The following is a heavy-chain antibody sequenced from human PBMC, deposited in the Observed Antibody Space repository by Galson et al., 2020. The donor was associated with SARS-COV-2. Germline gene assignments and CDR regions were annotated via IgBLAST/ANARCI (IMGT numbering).Heavy chain of an antibody. J-gene: IGHJ4*02. D-gene: IGHD4-17*01. CDR2: VTDNGGRT. V-gene: IGHV3-23*01. CDR1: GFTFSYYA. CDR3: AKSRHGYGDYEIDY. Sequence: GGSLRLSCAASGFTFSYYAMTWVRQAPGKGLEWVSAVTDNGGRTYYTDSVKGRFTISRDNSRDTLYLQMNSLRADDTAVYYCAKSRHGYGDYEIDYWGQGTLVTVSS.